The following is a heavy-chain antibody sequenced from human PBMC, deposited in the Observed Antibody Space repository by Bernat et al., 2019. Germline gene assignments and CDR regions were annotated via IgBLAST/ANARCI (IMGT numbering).Heavy chain of an antibody. D-gene: IGHD4-17*01. J-gene: IGHJ5*02. Sequence: EVQLVQSGAEVKKPGESLRISCKGSGYSFTNSWISWVRQMPGKGLEWMGRIDPSDSYTNYSPSFQGHVTISADRSIDTAYLQWSSLKASDTAMYYCARQDSGDYDRYNWFDPWGQGTLVTVSS. CDR1: GYSFTNSW. V-gene: IGHV5-10-1*03. CDR3: ARQDSGDYDRYNWFDP. CDR2: IDPSDSYT.